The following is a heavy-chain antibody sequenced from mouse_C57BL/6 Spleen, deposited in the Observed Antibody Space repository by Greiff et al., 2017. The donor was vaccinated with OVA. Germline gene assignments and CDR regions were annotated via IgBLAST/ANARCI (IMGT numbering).Heavy chain of an antibody. J-gene: IGHJ1*03. CDR2: IDPSDSST. V-gene: IGHV1-69*01. CDR3: ARELRPYFDV. CDR1: GYTFTSYW. D-gene: IGHD3-2*02. Sequence: QVQLQQPGAELVMPGASVKLSCKASGYTFTSYWMHWVKQRPGQGLEWIGEIDPSDSSTNYNQKFKGKSTLTVDKSSSTAYMQLSSLTSEDSAVYYCARELRPYFDVWGTGTTVTVSS.